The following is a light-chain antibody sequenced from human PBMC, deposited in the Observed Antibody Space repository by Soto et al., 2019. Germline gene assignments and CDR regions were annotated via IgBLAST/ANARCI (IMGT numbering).Light chain of an antibody. CDR3: QQYNSYSEA. V-gene: IGKV1-5*03. J-gene: IGKJ1*01. CDR2: KAS. Sequence: DIQMTQSPSTLSGSVGDRVTIPCRASQTISSWLAWYQQKPGKAPKLLIYKASTLTSGVPSMFSGSGSGTEFTLRISRRQPDDFANYYCQQYNSYSEAFGQGTKVELK. CDR1: QTISSW.